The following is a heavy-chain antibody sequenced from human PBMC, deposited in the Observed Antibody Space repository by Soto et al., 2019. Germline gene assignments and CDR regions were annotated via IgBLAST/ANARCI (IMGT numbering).Heavy chain of an antibody. J-gene: IGHJ4*02. CDR1: GYTFTSYA. V-gene: IGHV1-3*01. CDR2: INAGNGNT. D-gene: IGHD3-16*02. Sequence: QVQLVQSGAEVKKPGASVKVSCKASGYTFTSYAMHWVRQAPGQRLEWMGWINAGNGNTKYSQKFQGRVTITRDTSASTAYMELSSLRSEDTAVYYCARLMITFGGVIVFFDYWGQGTLVTVSS. CDR3: ARLMITFGGVIVFFDY.